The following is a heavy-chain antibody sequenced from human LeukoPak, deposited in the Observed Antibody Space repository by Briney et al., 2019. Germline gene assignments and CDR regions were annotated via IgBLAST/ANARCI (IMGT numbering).Heavy chain of an antibody. CDR1: GGSISSSNYY. Sequence: SETLSLTCTVSGGSISSSNYYCTWIRQPPGKGLEWIGSIYNSGSTYHNPSLKSRVTISVDTSKNQFSLKLSSVTAADTAVYYCGTGGGIAVAGLWGQGTLVTVSS. CDR2: IYNSGST. CDR3: GTGGGIAVAGL. J-gene: IGHJ4*02. V-gene: IGHV4-39*01. D-gene: IGHD6-19*01.